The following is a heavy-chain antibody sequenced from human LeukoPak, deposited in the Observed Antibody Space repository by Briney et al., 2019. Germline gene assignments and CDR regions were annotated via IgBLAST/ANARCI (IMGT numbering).Heavy chain of an antibody. CDR3: ARVTYLNTWFDY. Sequence: GGSLRLSCAASGFTFNSYAMTWVRQAPGKGLEWVSYISSSGSTTYYIDSVRGRFTISRDDAKNSLYLQMNSLRAEDTAVYYCARVTYLNTWFDYWGQGSLVTVSS. D-gene: IGHD2-21*01. CDR2: ISSSGSTT. V-gene: IGHV3-48*03. CDR1: GFTFNSYA. J-gene: IGHJ4*02.